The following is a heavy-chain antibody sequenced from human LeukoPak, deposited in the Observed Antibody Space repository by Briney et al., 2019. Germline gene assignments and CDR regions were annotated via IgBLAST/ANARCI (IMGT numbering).Heavy chain of an antibody. J-gene: IGHJ4*02. D-gene: IGHD2-2*01. CDR1: GYTFTSYD. Sequence: ASVKVSCTASGYTFTSYDINWVRQATGQGLEWMGWMNPNSGNTGYAQKFQGRVTMTRNTSISTAYMELSSLRSEDTAVYYCARARRMYCSSTSCYLVYWGQGTLVTVSS. V-gene: IGHV1-8*01. CDR2: MNPNSGNT. CDR3: ARARRMYCSSTSCYLVY.